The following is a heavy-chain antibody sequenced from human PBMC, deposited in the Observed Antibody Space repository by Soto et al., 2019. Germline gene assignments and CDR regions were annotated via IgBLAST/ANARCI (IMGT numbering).Heavy chain of an antibody. Sequence: QVQLQESGPGLVKPSQTLSLTCTVSGGSISSGGYYWSWIRQHPGKGLEWIGYIYYSGSTYYNPSLKSRVTISVGTSKNQFSLKLSSVTAADTAVYYCARWSLRANWFDPWGQGTLVTVSS. CDR2: IYYSGST. CDR1: GGSISSGGYY. D-gene: IGHD3-3*01. CDR3: ARWSLRANWFDP. J-gene: IGHJ5*02. V-gene: IGHV4-31*03.